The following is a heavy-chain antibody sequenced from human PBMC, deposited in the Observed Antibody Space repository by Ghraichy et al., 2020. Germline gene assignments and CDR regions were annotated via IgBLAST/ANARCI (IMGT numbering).Heavy chain of an antibody. V-gene: IGHV4-39*01. Sequence: SETLSLTCTISGGSISSSSYYWGWIRQPPGKGLEWIGNIYYSGSTYYKPSLRSRVTISVDRPKKQFSMKLSSVTAADTAGYYCARLEYYDILAGYYIPSYFDNWGQGTLVTVSS. CDR2: IYYSGST. D-gene: IGHD3-9*01. J-gene: IGHJ4*02. CDR1: GGSISSSSYY. CDR3: ARLEYYDILAGYYIPSYFDN.